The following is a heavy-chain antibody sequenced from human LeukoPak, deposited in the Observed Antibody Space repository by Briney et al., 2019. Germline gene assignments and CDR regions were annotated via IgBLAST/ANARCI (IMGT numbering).Heavy chain of an antibody. J-gene: IGHJ6*02. D-gene: IGHD3-9*01. Sequence: SVKVSCKASGGTFSSYAISWVRQAPGQGLGWMGGIIPIFGTANYAQKFQGRVTITADESTSTAYMELSSLRSEDTAVYYCARGGPGRYFDWLLYRGDYYYGMDVWGQGTTVTVSS. CDR2: IIPIFGTA. CDR1: GGTFSSYA. CDR3: ARGGPGRYFDWLLYRGDYYYGMDV. V-gene: IGHV1-69*13.